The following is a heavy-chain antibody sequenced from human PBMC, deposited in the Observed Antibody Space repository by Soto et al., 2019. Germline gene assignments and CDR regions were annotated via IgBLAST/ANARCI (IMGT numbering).Heavy chain of an antibody. CDR1: GFTFSSYG. CDR2: IWYDGSNK. CDR3: ARDRGASHWDYYYGMDV. Sequence: QVQLVESGGGVVQPGRSLRLSCAASGFTFSSYGMHWVRQAPGKGLEWVAVIWYDGSNKYYADSVKGRFTISRDNSKITLYLQMNSLRAEDTAVYYCARDRGASHWDYYYGMDVWGQGTTVTVSS. V-gene: IGHV3-33*01. D-gene: IGHD7-27*01. J-gene: IGHJ6*02.